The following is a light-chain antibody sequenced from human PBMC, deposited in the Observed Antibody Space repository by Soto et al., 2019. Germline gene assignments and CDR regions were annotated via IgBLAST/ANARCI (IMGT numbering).Light chain of an antibody. CDR1: SSNIGAGYD. Sequence: QSALTQPPSVSGVPGQRVTISCTGNSSNIGAGYDVHWYQQLPGTAPKLLIYTDINRPSGVPDRFSGSKSGASASLAITGLQAEDDADYYCQSYDSSLSGYVFGTGTKLTVL. CDR3: QSYDSSLSGYV. CDR2: TDI. V-gene: IGLV1-40*01. J-gene: IGLJ1*01.